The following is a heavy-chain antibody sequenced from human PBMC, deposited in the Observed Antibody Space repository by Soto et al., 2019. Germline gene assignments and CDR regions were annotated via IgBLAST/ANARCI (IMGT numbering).Heavy chain of an antibody. CDR3: ARESGYYDILTGSSTGGWNWFDP. CDR1: GYTFTGYY. Sequence: ASVKVSCKASGYTFTGYYMHWVRQAPGQGLEWMGWINPNSGGTNYAQKFQGWVTMTRDTSISTAYMELSRLRSDDTAVYYCARESGYYDILTGSSTGGWNWFDPWGQGTLVTVSS. D-gene: IGHD3-9*01. J-gene: IGHJ5*02. V-gene: IGHV1-2*04. CDR2: INPNSGGT.